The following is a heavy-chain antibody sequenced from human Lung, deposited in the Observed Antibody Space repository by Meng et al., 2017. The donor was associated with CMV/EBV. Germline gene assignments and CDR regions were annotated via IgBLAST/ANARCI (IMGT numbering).Heavy chain of an antibody. D-gene: IGHD1-14*01. CDR3: ARDWQGGAEPYGMDV. V-gene: IGHV4-59*01. J-gene: IGHJ6*02. CDR2: MYYSRDA. Sequence: LXXTVPGGSITSYYWSWIRQPPGKGLEWIAYMYYSRDASYNPSLRSHDTVSVDTSKSQFSLQLSSVTAADTAVYYCARDWQGGAEPYGMDVWGQGXTVTVSS. CDR1: GGSITSYY.